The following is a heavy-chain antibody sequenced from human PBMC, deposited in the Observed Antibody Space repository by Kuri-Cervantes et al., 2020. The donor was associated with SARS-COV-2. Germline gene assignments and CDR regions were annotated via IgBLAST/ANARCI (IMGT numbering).Heavy chain of an antibody. CDR2: ITGSGTYT. D-gene: IGHD2-21*02. CDR3: AKDPPYCGGDCYSFDY. CDR1: GFTFSNYA. Sequence: GGSLRLSCAGSGFTFSNYAMGWVRQAPGKGLVWVSTITGSGTYTYYADSVKGRFTISRDNSKNTLYLQMNSLRAEDTAVYYCAKDPPYCGGDCYSFDYWGQGTLVTVSS. V-gene: IGHV3-23*01. J-gene: IGHJ4*02.